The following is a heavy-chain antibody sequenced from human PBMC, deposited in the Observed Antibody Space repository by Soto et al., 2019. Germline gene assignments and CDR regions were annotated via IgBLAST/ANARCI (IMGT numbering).Heavy chain of an antibody. CDR2: IYYSGST. D-gene: IGHD2-2*02. J-gene: IGHJ5*02. V-gene: IGHV4-39*01. Sequence: PSETLSLTCTVSGGSISSSSYYWGWIRQPPGKGLEWIGSIYYSGSTYYNPSLKSRVTISVDTSKNQFSLKLSSVTAADTAVYYCARGACSSTSCYKPFAPWGQGTLVTVSS. CDR3: ARGACSSTSCYKPFAP. CDR1: GGSISSSSYY.